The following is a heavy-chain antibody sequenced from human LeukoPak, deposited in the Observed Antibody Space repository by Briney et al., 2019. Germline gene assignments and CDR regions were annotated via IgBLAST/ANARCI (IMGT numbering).Heavy chain of an antibody. J-gene: IGHJ4*02. V-gene: IGHV4-39*01. Sequence: SETLSLTCTVSGGSISSSSYYWGWIRQPPGKGLEWIGSIYYSGSTYYNPSLKSRVTISVDTSKNQFSLKLSSVTAADTAVYCCARLIPGIAAAGTREFDYWGQGTLVTVSS. D-gene: IGHD6-13*01. CDR2: IYYSGST. CDR3: ARLIPGIAAAGTREFDY. CDR1: GGSISSSSYY.